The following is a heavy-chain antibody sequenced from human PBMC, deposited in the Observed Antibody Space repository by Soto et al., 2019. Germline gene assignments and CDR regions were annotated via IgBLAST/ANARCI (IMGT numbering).Heavy chain of an antibody. V-gene: IGHV4-61*01. CDR3: ERDSNWRGFDY. Sequence: SETLSLTCTVSGGSVSSGSYYWSWIRQPPGKGLEWIGFIYDSGSTNYNPSLKSRGTISVDTSKNQFSLKLRSVTAADTAVYYCERDSNWRGFDYWGQGTLVTVYS. J-gene: IGHJ4*02. CDR2: IYDSGST. D-gene: IGHD1-1*01. CDR1: GGSVSSGSYY.